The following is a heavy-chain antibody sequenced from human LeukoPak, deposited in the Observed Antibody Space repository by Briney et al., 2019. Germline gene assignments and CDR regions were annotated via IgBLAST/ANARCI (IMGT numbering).Heavy chain of an antibody. V-gene: IGHV3-7*01. J-gene: IGHJ4*02. Sequence: GGSLRLSCAASGFTFRNYWMNWVRQAPGKGPEWVAIIKKDGSEKYYVDSVKGRFTISRDNAKNSLYLQMNSLRADDTAVYFCAGGAGFLTDYWGQGALVTVSS. CDR2: IKKDGSEK. D-gene: IGHD2/OR15-2a*01. CDR3: AGGAGFLTDY. CDR1: GFTFRNYW.